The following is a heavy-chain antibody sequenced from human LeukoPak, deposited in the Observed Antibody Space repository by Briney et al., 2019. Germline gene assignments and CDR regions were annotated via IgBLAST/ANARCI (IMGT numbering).Heavy chain of an antibody. J-gene: IGHJ5*02. Sequence: SETLSLTCTVSGYSISSGYYWGWIRQPPGKGLEWIGSIYHSGSTYYNPSLKSRVTISVDTSKNQFSLKLSSVTAADTAVYYCARGSNYYDSGKGWFDPWGQGTLVTVSS. CDR2: IYHSGST. V-gene: IGHV4-38-2*02. D-gene: IGHD3-10*01. CDR3: ARGSNYYDSGKGWFDP. CDR1: GYSISSGYY.